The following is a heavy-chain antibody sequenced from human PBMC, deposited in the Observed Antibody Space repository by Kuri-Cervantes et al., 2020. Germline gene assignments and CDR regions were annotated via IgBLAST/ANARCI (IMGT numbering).Heavy chain of an antibody. Sequence: GGSLRLSCAASGFTFSSYAMSWARQAPGKGLEWVSAISGSGGSTYYADSVKGRFTISRDNAKNSLYLQMNSLRAEDTAVYYCEKGGFGELLGYYGMDVWGQGTTVTVSS. J-gene: IGHJ6*02. CDR2: ISGSGGST. CDR3: EKGGFGELLGYYGMDV. V-gene: IGHV3-23*01. D-gene: IGHD3-10*01. CDR1: GFTFSSYA.